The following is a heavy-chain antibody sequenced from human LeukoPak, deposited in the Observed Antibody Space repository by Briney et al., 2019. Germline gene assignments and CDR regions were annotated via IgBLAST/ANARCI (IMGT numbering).Heavy chain of an antibody. J-gene: IGHJ5*02. CDR1: GGSISSYC. CDR3: ARGSDYVWGSYRYKGGRDWFDP. CDR2: IYTSGST. V-gene: IGHV4-4*07. Sequence: PSETLSLTCTVSGGSISSYCWSWIRQPAGKGLEWIGRIYTSGSTNYNPSLKSRFTMSVDTSKNQFSLKLSSVTAADTAVYYRARGSDYVWGSYRYKGGRDWFDPWGQGTLVTVSS. D-gene: IGHD3-16*02.